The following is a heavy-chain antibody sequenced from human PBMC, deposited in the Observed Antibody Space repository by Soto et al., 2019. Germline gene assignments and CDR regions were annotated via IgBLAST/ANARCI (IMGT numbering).Heavy chain of an antibody. Sequence: QVQLVQSGAEVKKPGSSVKVSCKASGGTFSSYTISWVRQAPGQGLEWMGRIIPILGIANYAQKFQGRVTNAADKPTSTAHRELSSLTYEETAVYGCGRGGVRTKGGYFDYWGQGTLVTVSS. V-gene: IGHV1-69*02. CDR3: GRGGVRTKGGYFDY. CDR1: GGTFSSYT. CDR2: IIPILGIA. D-gene: IGHD2-8*01. J-gene: IGHJ4*02.